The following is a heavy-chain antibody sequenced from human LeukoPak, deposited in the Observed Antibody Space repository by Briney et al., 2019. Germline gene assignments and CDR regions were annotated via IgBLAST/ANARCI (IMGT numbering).Heavy chain of an antibody. V-gene: IGHV1-2*02. CDR1: GYTFTAYY. D-gene: IGHD1-26*01. CDR2: INSNSGGT. J-gene: IGHJ4*02. CDR3: ARHPYSGSYHFDY. Sequence: SSLRGSCKASGYTFTAYYIHWVRQAPGQGLEWMGWINSNSGGTNSAQKFQGRVTMTRDTSISTDYMELSRLRSDDTCVYYCARHPYSGSYHFDYWGQGTLVTVSS.